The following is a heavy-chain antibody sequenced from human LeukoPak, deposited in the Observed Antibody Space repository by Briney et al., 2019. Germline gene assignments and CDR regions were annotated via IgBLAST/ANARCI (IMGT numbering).Heavy chain of an antibody. Sequence: GGSLRLSCAASGFTVSSNYMSWVRQAPGKGLEWVSVIYSGGSTYYADSVKGRFTISRDNSKNTLYLQMNSLRAEDTAVDYCARDRWGVISDYWGQGTLVTVSS. CDR3: ARDRWGVISDY. CDR1: GFTVSSNY. V-gene: IGHV3-66*01. D-gene: IGHD3-10*01. J-gene: IGHJ4*02. CDR2: IYSGGST.